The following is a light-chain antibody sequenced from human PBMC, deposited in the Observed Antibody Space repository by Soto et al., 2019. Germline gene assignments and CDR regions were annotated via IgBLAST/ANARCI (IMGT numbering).Light chain of an antibody. Sequence: QSVLTQPPSASGTPGQRVTISCYGSSSNIGSNTVNWYQQLPGTAPKLLIDSSNQRPSGVPDRFSGSKSGTSASLAISGLQSEDEADYYCAVWDDSLNGVVFGGGTKLTVL. J-gene: IGLJ2*01. V-gene: IGLV1-44*01. CDR3: AVWDDSLNGVV. CDR2: SSN. CDR1: SSNIGSNT.